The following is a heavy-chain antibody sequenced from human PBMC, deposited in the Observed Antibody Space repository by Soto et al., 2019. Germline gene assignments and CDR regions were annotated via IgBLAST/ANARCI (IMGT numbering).Heavy chain of an antibody. V-gene: IGHV4-31*03. Sequence: QVQLQESGPGLVKPSQTLSLTCTVSGGSISSGGYYWSWIRQHPGKGLEWIGYIYYSGSTYYNPSLKSRVTISVETSKNQCSLKLSSVTAADTAVYYCARVEGGIVGAMGGRDVWGQGTTVTVSS. CDR2: IYYSGST. D-gene: IGHD1-26*01. CDR3: ARVEGGIVGAMGGRDV. CDR1: GGSISSGGYY. J-gene: IGHJ6*02.